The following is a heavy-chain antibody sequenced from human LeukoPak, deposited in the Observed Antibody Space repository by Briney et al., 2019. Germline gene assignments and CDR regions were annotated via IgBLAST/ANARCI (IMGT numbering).Heavy chain of an antibody. CDR1: GYTFTGYY. Sequence: ASVKVSCTASGYTFTGYYMHWVRQAPGQGLEWMGWINPNSGGTNYAQKFQGRVTMTRDTSISTAYMELSRLRSDDTAVYYCASEGGTDSGWYGGVYWGQGTLVTVSS. V-gene: IGHV1-2*02. CDR3: ASEGGTDSGWYGGVY. CDR2: INPNSGGT. J-gene: IGHJ4*02. D-gene: IGHD6-19*01.